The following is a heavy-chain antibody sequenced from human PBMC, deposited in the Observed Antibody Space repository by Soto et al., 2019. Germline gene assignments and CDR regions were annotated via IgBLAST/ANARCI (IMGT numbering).Heavy chain of an antibody. V-gene: IGHV4-39*01. CDR3: ATQNSSSWYGIDY. CDR2: IYYSGST. J-gene: IGHJ4*02. D-gene: IGHD6-13*01. CDR1: GGSISSSSYY. Sequence: ETLSLTCTVSGGSISSSSYYWGWIRQPPGKGLEWIGSIYYSGSTYYNPSLKSRVTISVDTSKNQFSLKLSSVTAADTAVYYCATQNSSSWYGIDYWGRGTLVTVSS.